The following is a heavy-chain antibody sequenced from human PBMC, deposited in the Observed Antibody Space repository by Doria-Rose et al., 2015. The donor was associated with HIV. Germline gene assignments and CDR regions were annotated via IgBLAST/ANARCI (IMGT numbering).Heavy chain of an antibody. CDR3: ARIKSSRWYHKYYFDF. J-gene: IGHJ4*02. D-gene: IGHD6-13*01. Sequence: QITLKESGPVLVKPTETLTLTCTVSGVSLNSPGMGVSWIRQPPGKALEWLANIFSDDERSYKPSLKSRLTISRGTSKSQVVLTMTDMDPVDTATYYCARIKSSRWYHKYYFDFWGQGTLVIVSA. V-gene: IGHV2-26*01. CDR1: GVSLNSPGMG. CDR2: IFSDDER.